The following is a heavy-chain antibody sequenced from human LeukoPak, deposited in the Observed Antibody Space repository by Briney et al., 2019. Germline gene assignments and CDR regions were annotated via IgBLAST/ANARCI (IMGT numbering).Heavy chain of an antibody. CDR3: ARDRGSGSYVFNY. CDR2: IIPIFGTA. V-gene: IGHV1-69*05. D-gene: IGHD3-10*01. J-gene: IGHJ4*02. CDR1: GYTFTSYG. Sequence: ASVKVSCKASGYTFTSYGISWVRQAPGQGLEWMGGIIPIFGTANYAQKFQGRVTITTDESTSTAYMELSSLRSEDTAVYYCARDRGSGSYVFNYWGQGTLVTVSS.